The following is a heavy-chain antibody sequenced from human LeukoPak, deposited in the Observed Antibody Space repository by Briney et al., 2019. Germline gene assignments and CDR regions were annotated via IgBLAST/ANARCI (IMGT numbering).Heavy chain of an antibody. CDR2: ISYDGSNK. CDR3: AKDLSSYYDSSGFDY. D-gene: IGHD3-22*01. J-gene: IGHJ4*02. CDR1: GFTFSSYG. Sequence: GRSLRLSCAASGFTFSSYGMHWVRQAPGKGLEWVAVISYDGSNKYYADSVKGRFTISRDNSKNTLYLQMNSLRAEDTAVYYCAKDLSSYYDSSGFDYRGQGTLVTVSS. V-gene: IGHV3-30*18.